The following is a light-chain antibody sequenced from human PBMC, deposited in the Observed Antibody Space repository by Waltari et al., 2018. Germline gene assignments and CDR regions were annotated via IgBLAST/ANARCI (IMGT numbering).Light chain of an antibody. Sequence: QSILTQPPSASGTPGQRVTISCSGSNSHIGGSNTATWYQQLPGTVPKLLIYTNSQRPAGVPDRFSGSKSGTSASLAISGLQFEDEADYYCAAWDDSLNGVVFGGGTKLTVL. CDR1: NSHIGGSNT. V-gene: IGLV1-44*01. J-gene: IGLJ2*01. CDR3: AAWDDSLNGVV. CDR2: TNS.